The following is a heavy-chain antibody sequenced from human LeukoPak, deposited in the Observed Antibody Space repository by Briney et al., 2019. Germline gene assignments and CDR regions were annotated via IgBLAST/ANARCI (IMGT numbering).Heavy chain of an antibody. Sequence: GASVKVSCKASGYTFTSYGISWVRQAPGQGLEWMGWISAYNGNTNYAQKLQGRVTMTTDTSTSTAYMELRSLRSDDTAVYYCAGVTLAAAGHYFDYWGQGTLVTVSP. CDR3: AGVTLAAAGHYFDY. D-gene: IGHD6-13*01. V-gene: IGHV1-18*01. CDR1: GYTFTSYG. J-gene: IGHJ4*02. CDR2: ISAYNGNT.